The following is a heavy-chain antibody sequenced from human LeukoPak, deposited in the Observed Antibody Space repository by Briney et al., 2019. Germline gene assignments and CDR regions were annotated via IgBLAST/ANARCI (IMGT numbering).Heavy chain of an antibody. D-gene: IGHD2-2*01. CDR1: GYTFNGYY. J-gene: IGHJ4*02. V-gene: IGHV1-2*02. CDR3: ARGGSTIVVVPASNLPSDY. CDR2: INPNNGAT. Sequence: ASVKVSCKASGYTFNGYYMHWVRQAPGQGLEWMAWINPNNGATHYAQKFQGRVTMTRDTSISAAFLELSMLTSDDTAVYYCARGGSTIVVVPASNLPSDYWGQGTLVTVSS.